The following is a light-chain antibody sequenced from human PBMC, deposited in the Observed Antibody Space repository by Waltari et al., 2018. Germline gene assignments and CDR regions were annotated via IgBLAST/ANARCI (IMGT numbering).Light chain of an antibody. CDR2: NVN. J-gene: IGLJ1*01. CDR1: SSDIGAYNY. CDR3: GSYTGSDIYL. V-gene: IGLV2-14*03. Sequence: QSALTQPASVSGSPGQSITISCTGTSSDIGAYNYVSWYQQHPGKVPKVIIYNVNEGPSRVSSRFSGSKSGNTASLTISGLQAEDEADYYCGSYTGSDIYLFGTGTKVTVL.